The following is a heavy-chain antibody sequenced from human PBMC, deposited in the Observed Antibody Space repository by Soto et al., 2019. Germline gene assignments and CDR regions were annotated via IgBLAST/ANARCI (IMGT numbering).Heavy chain of an antibody. CDR3: ARQRRDFDY. CDR1: GGSISGYY. J-gene: IGHJ4*02. V-gene: IGHV4-59*08. Sequence: QVQLQESSLGLVKPSETLSLTCTVSGGSISGYYWSWIRQPPGKGLQWIGYIYSSGSTNYNPSLKSRVTISVDTSKNQFSLNLSSVTAADTAVYYCARQRRDFDYWGQGSLVTVSS. CDR2: IYSSGST.